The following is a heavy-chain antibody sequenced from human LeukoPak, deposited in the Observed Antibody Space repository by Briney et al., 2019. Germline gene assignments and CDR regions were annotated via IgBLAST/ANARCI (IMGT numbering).Heavy chain of an antibody. J-gene: IGHJ6*04. D-gene: IGHD3-10*02. V-gene: IGHV3-11*04. Sequence: PGGSLRLSCAASGFTFSDYYMNWIRQAPGKGLEWVSFISSSGSTTQYADSVKGRFTISRDNAKNSLYLQMNSLRAEDTAVYYCAELGITMIGGVWGKGTTVTISS. CDR3: AELGITMIGGV. CDR1: GFTFSDYY. CDR2: ISSSGSTT.